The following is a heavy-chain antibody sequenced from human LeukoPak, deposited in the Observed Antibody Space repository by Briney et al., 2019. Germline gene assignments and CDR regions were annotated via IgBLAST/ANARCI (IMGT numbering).Heavy chain of an antibody. V-gene: IGHV3-74*01. Sequence: GGSLRLSCPASGFTLRNYWLPWVRQVPGKRLVWVSGISGDGSVTNYADSVQGRFTISRDNAKNTLYLQIDSLRSEGTAVYYCARYSSSTGGASYYLDYWGHGTLVTVSS. CDR3: ARYSSSTGGASYYLDY. J-gene: IGHJ4*01. D-gene: IGHD6-6*01. CDR1: GFTLRNYW. CDR2: ISGDGSVT.